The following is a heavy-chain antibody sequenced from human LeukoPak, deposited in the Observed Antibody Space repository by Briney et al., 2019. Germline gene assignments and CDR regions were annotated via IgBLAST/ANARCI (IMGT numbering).Heavy chain of an antibody. CDR3: ARDAGSHHDAFDI. J-gene: IGHJ3*02. D-gene: IGHD2-15*01. CDR1: GGSISSGDYY. V-gene: IGHV4-30-4*01. Sequence: SQTLSLTGTVSGGSISSGDYYWSWIRQPPGKGLEWIGYIYYSGSTYYNPSLKSRVTISVDTSKNQFSLKLSSVTAADTAVYYCARDAGSHHDAFDIWGQGTVVTVSS. CDR2: IYYSGST.